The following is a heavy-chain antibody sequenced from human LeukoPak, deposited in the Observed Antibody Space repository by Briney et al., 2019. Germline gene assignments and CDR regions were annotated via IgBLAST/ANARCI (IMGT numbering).Heavy chain of an antibody. V-gene: IGHV1-18*04. D-gene: IGHD2-2*01. Sequence: ASVKVSCKASGYTFTSYGISWVGQAPGQGLEWMGWISAYNGNTNYAQKLQGRVTMTTDTSTSTAYMELRSLRSDDTAVYYCARESCSSTSCYDDYWGQGTLVTVSS. CDR1: GYTFTSYG. CDR2: ISAYNGNT. CDR3: ARESCSSTSCYDDY. J-gene: IGHJ4*02.